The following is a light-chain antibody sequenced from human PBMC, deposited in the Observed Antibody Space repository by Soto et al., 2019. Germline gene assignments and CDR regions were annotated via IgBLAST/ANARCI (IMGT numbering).Light chain of an antibody. CDR2: GAS. J-gene: IGKJ1*01. CDR3: QQYGTSSTWT. Sequence: EIVLAQSPGTLSLSPGERATLSCRASQSVSNNYLAWYQQKPGQAPRLLIYGASSRATGIPDRFSGSGSGTDFTLTISRLESEDYAVYYCQQYGTSSTWTFGQGTKVEIK. V-gene: IGKV3-20*01. CDR1: QSVSNNY.